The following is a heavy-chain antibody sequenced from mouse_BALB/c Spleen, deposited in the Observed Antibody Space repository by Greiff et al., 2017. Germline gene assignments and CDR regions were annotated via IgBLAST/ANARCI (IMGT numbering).Heavy chain of an antibody. V-gene: IGHV5-6-3*01. CDR3: ARIYDGYYV. D-gene: IGHD2-3*01. J-gene: IGHJ2*01. CDR1: GFTFSSYG. Sequence: EVKLVESGGGLVQPGGSLKLSCAASGFTFSSYGMSWVRQTPDKRLELVATINSNGGSTYYPDSVKGRFTISRDNAKNTLYLQMSSLKSEDTAMYYCARIYDGYYVWGQGTTLTVSS. CDR2: INSNGGST.